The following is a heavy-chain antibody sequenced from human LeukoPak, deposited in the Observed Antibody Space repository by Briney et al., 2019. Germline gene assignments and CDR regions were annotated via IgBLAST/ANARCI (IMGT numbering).Heavy chain of an antibody. CDR2: ISYDGSNK. V-gene: IGHV3-30*18. CDR3: AKGEYSYGPQFDY. J-gene: IGHJ4*02. Sequence: DPGGSLRLSCAASGFTLSSYGMHWVRQAPGKGLEWVAVISYDGSNKYYADSVKGRFTISRDNSKNTLYLQMNSLRAEDTAVYYCAKGEYSYGPQFDYWGQGTLVTVSS. CDR1: GFTLSSYG. D-gene: IGHD5-18*01.